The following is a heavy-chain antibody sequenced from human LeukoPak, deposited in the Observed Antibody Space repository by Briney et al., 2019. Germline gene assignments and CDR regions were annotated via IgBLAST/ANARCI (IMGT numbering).Heavy chain of an antibody. CDR1: GYTFTDYY. CDR3: ARDHPRTSSASDY. J-gene: IGHJ4*02. Sequence: ASPKVSCKASGYTFTDYYIQWVRQAPGQGLEWMGWINPNSGDTNSAQKFQGRVTMTRDTSISTAYMEVRRLRSDDTAVYFCARDHPRTSSASDYWGQGTLVTVSS. CDR2: INPNSGDT. D-gene: IGHD1/OR15-1a*01. V-gene: IGHV1-2*02.